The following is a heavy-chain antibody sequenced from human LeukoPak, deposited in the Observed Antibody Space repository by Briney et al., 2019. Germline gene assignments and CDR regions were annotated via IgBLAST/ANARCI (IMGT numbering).Heavy chain of an antibody. D-gene: IGHD5-24*01. CDR3: ARGNLDGFYFDF. CDR1: GGSFSGYY. CDR2: MHYSGAT. J-gene: IGHJ4*02. V-gene: IGHV4-34*01. Sequence: SGTLSLTCAVSGGSFSGYYWSWIRQPPGKGLEWIGEMHYSGATNYDPTLKSRVTISADTSKNQFSLKLTSVSAADAAVYFCARGNLDGFYFDFWGRGTLVTVSS.